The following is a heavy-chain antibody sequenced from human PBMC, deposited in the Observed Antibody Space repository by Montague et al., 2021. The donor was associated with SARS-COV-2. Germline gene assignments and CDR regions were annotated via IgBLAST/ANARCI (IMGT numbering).Heavy chain of an antibody. V-gene: IGHV4-34*01. J-gene: IGHJ4*02. CDR2: FNQSGRT. Sequence: SETLSLTCASLGGCFRGYYWRWIRQHPENGLECIGEFNQSGRTNNNPSLKSRVIISVDTSKNQFSLKLNSVTAADTAVYYCARGGSAVWGVTVSAELDYWGQGILVIVSS. CDR3: ARGGSAVWGVTVSAELDY. CDR1: GGCFRGYY. D-gene: IGHD3-10*02.